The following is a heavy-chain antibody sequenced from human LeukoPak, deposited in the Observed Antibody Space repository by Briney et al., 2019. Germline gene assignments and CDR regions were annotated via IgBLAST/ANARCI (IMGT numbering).Heavy chain of an antibody. Sequence: GGSLRLSCAASGFTFSSYSMNWVRQAPGKGLEWVANINQDGSGKYYVDSVKGRFTISRDNAKNSLYLQMNSLRAEDTAVYYCARVVGAGYFDLWGRGTLVTVSS. V-gene: IGHV3-7*01. J-gene: IGHJ2*01. CDR2: INQDGSGK. D-gene: IGHD1-26*01. CDR1: GFTFSSYS. CDR3: ARVVGAGYFDL.